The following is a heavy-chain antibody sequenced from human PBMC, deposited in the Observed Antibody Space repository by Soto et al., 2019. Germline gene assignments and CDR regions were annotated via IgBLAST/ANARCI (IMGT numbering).Heavy chain of an antibody. CDR1: GYTFTGYY. V-gene: IGHV1-2*04. J-gene: IGHJ4*02. D-gene: IGHD3-22*01. Sequence: QVQLVQSGAEVKKPGASVKVSCKASGYTFTGYYMHWVRQAPGQGLEWMGWINPNSGGTNYAQKFQGWVTMTRDTSISTAYMELSRLRSDDTAVYYCARGLANDSSGYYYGGSMGDDYYFDYWGQGTLVTVSS. CDR2: INPNSGGT. CDR3: ARGLANDSSGYYYGGSMGDDYYFDY.